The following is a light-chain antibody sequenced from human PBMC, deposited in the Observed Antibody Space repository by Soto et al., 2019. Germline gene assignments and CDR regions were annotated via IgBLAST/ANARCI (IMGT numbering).Light chain of an antibody. J-gene: IGLJ2*01. Sequence: QSALTQPASVSGSPGQSITISCTGTSSDVGPSDYVSWYHHYPGTAPKLIIYEVSNRPSGVSSRFSGSKSGNTASLTISGLQAEDEGDYYCNSYTDSSTLVVFGGGTKLTVL. CDR1: SSDVGPSDY. CDR2: EVS. CDR3: NSYTDSSTLVV. V-gene: IGLV2-14*01.